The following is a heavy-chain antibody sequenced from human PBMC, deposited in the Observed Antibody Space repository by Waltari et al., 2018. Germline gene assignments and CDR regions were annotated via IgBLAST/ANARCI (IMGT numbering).Heavy chain of an antibody. CDR2: ISSSGSTI. CDR1: GFTFSSYE. Sequence: EVQLVESGGGLVQPGGSLRLSCAASGFTFSSYEMNWVRQAPGKGLEWVSYISSSGSTIYYADSVKGRFTISRDNAKNSLYLQMNSLRAEDTTVYYCARVGQNWFDPWGQGTLVTVSS. CDR3: ARVGQNWFDP. V-gene: IGHV3-48*03. J-gene: IGHJ5*02.